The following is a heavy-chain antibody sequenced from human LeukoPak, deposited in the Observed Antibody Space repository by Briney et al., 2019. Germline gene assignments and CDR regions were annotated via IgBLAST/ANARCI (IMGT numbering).Heavy chain of an antibody. CDR2: IYTSGST. Sequence: SETLSLTCAVSGGSISSSNWWSWIRQPAGKGLEWIGRIYTSGSTNYNPSLKSRVTISVDMSKNQFSLKLSSVTAADTAVYYCARDGIAADIWGQGTLVTVSS. CDR1: GGSISSSNW. V-gene: IGHV4-61*02. CDR3: ARDGIAADI. D-gene: IGHD6-13*01. J-gene: IGHJ4*02.